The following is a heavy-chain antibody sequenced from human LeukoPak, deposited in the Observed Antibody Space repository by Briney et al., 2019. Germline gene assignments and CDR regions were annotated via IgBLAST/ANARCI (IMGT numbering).Heavy chain of an antibody. V-gene: IGHV4-39*01. J-gene: IGHJ6*03. CDR1: GGSISSGSYY. D-gene: IGHD1-26*01. Sequence: PSETLSLTCTVSGGSISSGSYYWGWIRQPPGKGLEWIASISYSGTTYYNPSLKSRVTISADTSKNQFSLKLTSVTAADTAVYYCARISRPADRTVGPYYMNVWGKGATVTVSS. CDR2: ISYSGTT. CDR3: ARISRPADRTVGPYYMNV.